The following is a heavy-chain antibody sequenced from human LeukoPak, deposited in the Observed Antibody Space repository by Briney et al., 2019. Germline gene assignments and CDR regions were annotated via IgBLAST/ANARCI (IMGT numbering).Heavy chain of an antibody. D-gene: IGHD6-13*01. V-gene: IGHV3-23*01. J-gene: IGHJ5*02. CDR3: AKSPISSALGGWFDP. CDR2: ISSAGVST. Sequence: GGSLRLSCAASGFTFSSYGMSWVRQAPGKGLEWVSAISSAGVSTYYADSVKGRFTISRDNSKNTLYLQMNSLRAEDTAVYYCAKSPISSALGGWFDPWGQGTLVTVSS. CDR1: GFTFSSYG.